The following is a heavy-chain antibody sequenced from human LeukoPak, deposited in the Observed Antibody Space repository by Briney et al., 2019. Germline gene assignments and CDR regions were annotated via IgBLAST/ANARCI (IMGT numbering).Heavy chain of an antibody. V-gene: IGHV4-4*02. CDR1: GGSISSSNW. CDR3: ARDFYNGIDYYFDY. CDR2: IFHSGST. D-gene: IGHD1-26*01. Sequence: TSSETLSLTCAVSGGSISSSNWWSWVRQSPGKGLEWIGEIFHSGSTNYNPSLKSRVAISVDKSKNQFSLKLSSVTTADTAVYYCARDFYNGIDYYFDYWGQGTLVTVSS. J-gene: IGHJ4*02.